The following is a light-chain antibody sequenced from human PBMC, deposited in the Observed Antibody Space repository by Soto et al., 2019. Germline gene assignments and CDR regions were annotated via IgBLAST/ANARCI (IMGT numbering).Light chain of an antibody. Sequence: DIVLTQTPLSSPVTLGQPASISCRSSQSLVHGDGNTYFNWLLQRPGQPPRLLIYKISKRFPGVPDRFSRSGARTDFTLKISRVEAEDVGVYYCLQATQSYTFGQGTKPEIK. CDR2: KIS. CDR3: LQATQSYT. J-gene: IGKJ2*01. V-gene: IGKV2-24*01. CDR1: QSLVHGDGNTY.